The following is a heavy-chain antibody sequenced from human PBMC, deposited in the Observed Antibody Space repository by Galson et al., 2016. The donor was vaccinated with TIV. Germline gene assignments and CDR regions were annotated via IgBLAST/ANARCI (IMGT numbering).Heavy chain of an antibody. CDR2: LSAGGST. D-gene: IGHD3-3*02. Sequence: SLRLSCAASGVTFSSNAMGWVRQAPGKGLEWVSALSAGGSTYYADSVKGRFTISRDNSKNTLYLQMISLRAEDTALYYCAKDHFPRYFDLWGRGTLVTVS. V-gene: IGHV3-23*01. CDR3: AKDHFPRYFDL. CDR1: GVTFSSNA. J-gene: IGHJ2*01.